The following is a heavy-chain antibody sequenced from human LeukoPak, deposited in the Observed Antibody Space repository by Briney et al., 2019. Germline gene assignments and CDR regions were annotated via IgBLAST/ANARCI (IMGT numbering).Heavy chain of an antibody. Sequence: PGGSLRLSCAASGFTFSSYGMHWVRQAPGKGLEWVAVISYDGSNKYYADSVKGRFTISRDNSKNTLYLQMNSLRAEDTAVYYCARDFHRYYYDSSGYNAFDIWGQGTMVTVSS. CDR2: ISYDGSNK. CDR1: GFTFSSYG. J-gene: IGHJ3*02. D-gene: IGHD3-22*01. V-gene: IGHV3-30*03. CDR3: ARDFHRYYYDSSGYNAFDI.